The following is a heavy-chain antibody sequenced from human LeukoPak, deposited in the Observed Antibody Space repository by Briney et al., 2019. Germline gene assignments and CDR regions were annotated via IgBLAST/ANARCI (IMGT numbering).Heavy chain of an antibody. CDR1: GGSISSSSYY. J-gene: IGHJ4*02. D-gene: IGHD2-2*02. V-gene: IGHV4-39*07. Sequence: SETLSLTCTVSGGSISSSSYYWGWIRQPPGKGLEWIGSIYYSGSTYYNPSLKSRVTISVDTSKNQFSLKLSSVTAADTAVYYCAREGHGYCSSTSCYRAYYFDYWGQGTLVTVSS. CDR3: AREGHGYCSSTSCYRAYYFDY. CDR2: IYYSGST.